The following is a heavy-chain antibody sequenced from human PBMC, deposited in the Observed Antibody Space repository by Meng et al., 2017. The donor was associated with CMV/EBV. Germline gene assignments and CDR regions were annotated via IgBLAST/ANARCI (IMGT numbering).Heavy chain of an antibody. CDR3: AREPIEEFPVPAAHQYYYYGMDV. D-gene: IGHD2-2*01. Sequence: SVKVSCKASGGTFSSYAISWVRQAPGQGLEWMGGIIPILGIANYAQKFQGRVTITADKSTSTAYMELSSLRSEDTAAYYCAREPIEEFPVPAAHQYYYYGMDVWGQGTTVTVSS. V-gene: IGHV1-69*10. CDR1: GGTFSSYA. CDR2: IIPILGIA. J-gene: IGHJ6*02.